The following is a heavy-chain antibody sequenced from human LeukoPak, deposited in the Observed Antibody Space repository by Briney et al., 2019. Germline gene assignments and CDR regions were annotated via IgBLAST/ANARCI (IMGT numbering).Heavy chain of an antibody. CDR1: GGSFSGYY. J-gene: IGHJ6*02. V-gene: IGHV4-34*01. CDR2: INHSGST. CDR3: ARGHFPPYYYYYGMDV. D-gene: IGHD3-3*02. Sequence: SETLSLTCAVYGGSFSGYYWSWLRQPPGKGLDWIGEINHSGSTNYNPSLKSRVTISVDTSKNQFSLKLSSATAADTAVYYCARGHFPPYYYYYGMDVWGQGTTVTVSS.